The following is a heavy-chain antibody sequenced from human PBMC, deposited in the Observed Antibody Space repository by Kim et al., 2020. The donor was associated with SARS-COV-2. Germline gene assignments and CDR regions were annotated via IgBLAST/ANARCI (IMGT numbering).Heavy chain of an antibody. CDR1: GYTFTGSF. CDR3: VKGGPAGAY. V-gene: IGHV1-2*06. J-gene: IGHJ4*02. Sequence: ASVKVSCTASGYTFTGSFMHWVRQAPGQGLEWMGRISPNRGDTKYAQQYQGRVTMTSDTSISTAYMELSRLRSDDTAIYYCVKGGPAGAYWGQGTLVTVSS. CDR2: ISPNRGDT. D-gene: IGHD3-10*01.